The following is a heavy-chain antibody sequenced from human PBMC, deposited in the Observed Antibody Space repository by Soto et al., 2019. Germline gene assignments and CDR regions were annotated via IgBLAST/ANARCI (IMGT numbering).Heavy chain of an antibody. Sequence: QVQLVQSGAEVKKPGASVKVSCKASGYTFTSYGISWVRQAPGQGLEWMGWISAYNGNTKYAQKLQGRVSMTTDTTTSTADMELRSLRSDDTAVYYCAGEPNYFDYWGQGTLVTVSS. J-gene: IGHJ4*02. V-gene: IGHV1-18*01. CDR2: ISAYNGNT. CDR3: AGEPNYFDY. CDR1: GYTFTSYG.